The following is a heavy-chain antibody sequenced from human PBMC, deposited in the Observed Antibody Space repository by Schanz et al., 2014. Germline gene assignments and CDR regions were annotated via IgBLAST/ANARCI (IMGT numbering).Heavy chain of an antibody. CDR1: GDSISSGGYY. CDR2: IYDGGST. Sequence: QVQLQESGPGLVKPSQTLSLTCTVSGDSISSGGYYWSWIRQHPGKVLEWIGYIYDGGSTFYNPSLKSRVTISVDTSKNQFSLRLSSVTAADTAVYYCARARSWPDYWGQGTLVTVSS. D-gene: IGHD6-13*01. CDR3: ARARSWPDY. J-gene: IGHJ4*02. V-gene: IGHV4-31*03.